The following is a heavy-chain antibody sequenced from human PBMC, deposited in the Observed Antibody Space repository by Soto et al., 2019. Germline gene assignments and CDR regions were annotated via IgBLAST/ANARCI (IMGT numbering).Heavy chain of an antibody. CDR1: GYTFTSYG. V-gene: IGHV1-3*01. CDR2: INAGNGNT. CDR3: ARALWGPAGHINWFDP. Sequence: ASVKVSCKASGYTFTSYGINWVRQAPGQRLEWMGWINAGNGNTKYSQKFQGRVTITRDTSASTAYMELSSLRSEDTAVYYCARALWGPAGHINWFDPWGQGTLVTVSS. J-gene: IGHJ5*02. D-gene: IGHD2-2*01.